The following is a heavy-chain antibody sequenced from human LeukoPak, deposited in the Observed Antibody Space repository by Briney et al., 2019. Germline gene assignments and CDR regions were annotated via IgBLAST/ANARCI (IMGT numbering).Heavy chain of an antibody. V-gene: IGHV3-7*03. D-gene: IGHD3-10*01. J-gene: IGHJ3*02. Sequence: GSLELSCAASGFTFSSYWMSWVRQAPGKGLGWVAKIKQDGSEEYYVDSVKGRFTISRDNAKNSLYLQMNSLRAEDTALYYCAKDIWTHYYGSGSYEGGDAFDIWGQGTMVTVSS. CDR3: AKDIWTHYYGSGSYEGGDAFDI. CDR1: GFTFSSYW. CDR2: IKQDGSEE.